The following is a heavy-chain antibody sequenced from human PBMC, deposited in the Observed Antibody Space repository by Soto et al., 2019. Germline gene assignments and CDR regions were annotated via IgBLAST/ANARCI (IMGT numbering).Heavy chain of an antibody. CDR2: IYYSGST. D-gene: IGHD3-10*01. CDR3: ARVGGFGATTIDY. V-gene: IGHV4-30-4*01. Sequence: QVQLQESGPGLVKPSQTLSLTCTVSGGSISSGDYYWSWVRQPPGKGLEWIGYIYYSGSTYYNPSLKSRVTISVDTSKNQFSLKLSSVTAADTAVYYCARVGGFGATTIDYWGQGTLVTVSS. J-gene: IGHJ4*02. CDR1: GGSISSGDYY.